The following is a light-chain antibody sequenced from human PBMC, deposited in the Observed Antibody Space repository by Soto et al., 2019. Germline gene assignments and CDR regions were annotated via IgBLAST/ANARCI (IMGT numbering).Light chain of an antibody. CDR3: HQYGSSPWK. V-gene: IGKV3-20*01. Sequence: EIVLTQSPGTLSLSPGERATLSCRASQSVRSTYLGWYQQRPGQAPRLLIYGTSSRATGVPDRFTGGVSGADFTLTISRLEPEDFAVYYCHQYGSSPWKFGQGNKVEIK. CDR2: GTS. CDR1: QSVRSTY. J-gene: IGKJ1*01.